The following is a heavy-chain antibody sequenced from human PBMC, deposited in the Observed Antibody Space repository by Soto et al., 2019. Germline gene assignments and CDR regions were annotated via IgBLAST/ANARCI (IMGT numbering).Heavy chain of an antibody. Sequence: AASVKVSCKASGGTFSSYAISWVRQAPGQGLEWMGGIIPIFGTANYAQKFQGRVTITADESTSTAYMELSSLRSEDTAVYYCARASTVVTPYNWFDPWGQGTLVTVSS. CDR1: GGTFSSYA. J-gene: IGHJ5*02. CDR3: ARASTVVTPYNWFDP. CDR2: IIPIFGTA. D-gene: IGHD4-17*01. V-gene: IGHV1-69*13.